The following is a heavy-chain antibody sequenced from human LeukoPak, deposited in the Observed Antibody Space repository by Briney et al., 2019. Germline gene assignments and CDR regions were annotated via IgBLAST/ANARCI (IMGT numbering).Heavy chain of an antibody. CDR1: GFTFSSYS. D-gene: IGHD5-12*01. CDR3: ARGGYDTYYYYYYYMDV. Sequence: GGSLRLSCAASGFTFSSYSMNWVRQAPGKGLEWVSYISSSSSTIYYADSVKGRFTISRDNAKNSLYLQMNSLRAEDTAVDYCARGGYDTYYYYYYYMDVWGKGTTVTVSS. CDR2: ISSSSSTI. V-gene: IGHV3-48*01. J-gene: IGHJ6*03.